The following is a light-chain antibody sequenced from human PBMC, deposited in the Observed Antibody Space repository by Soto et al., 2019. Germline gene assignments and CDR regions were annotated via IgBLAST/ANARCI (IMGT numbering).Light chain of an antibody. V-gene: IGKV3-11*01. J-gene: IGKJ5*01. CDR1: QSVSSY. CDR3: QQRSNWS. Sequence: EIVLTQSPATLSLSPGERATLSGRASQSVSSYLAWYQQKPGQAPRLLIYDASNRATGIPARFSGSGSGTDFTLTISSLEPEDFAVYYCQQRSNWSFGQGTRLEIK. CDR2: DAS.